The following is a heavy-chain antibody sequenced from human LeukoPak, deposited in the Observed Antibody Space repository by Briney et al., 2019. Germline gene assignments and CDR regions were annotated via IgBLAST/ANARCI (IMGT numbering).Heavy chain of an antibody. D-gene: IGHD2-2*01. CDR2: ISAGGEST. Sequence: GGSLRLSCAASGFTFSSYSMNWARQAPGKGLEWVSGISAGGESTYYADSVKGRFAISRDNSKNTLYLQINSLRAEDTAVFYCTKDRSDSTTWYVGSHWGQGTLVTVSS. V-gene: IGHV3-23*01. J-gene: IGHJ1*01. CDR3: TKDRSDSTTWYVGSH. CDR1: GFTFSSYS.